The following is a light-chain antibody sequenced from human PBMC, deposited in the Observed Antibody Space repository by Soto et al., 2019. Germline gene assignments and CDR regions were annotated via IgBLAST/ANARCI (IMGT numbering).Light chain of an antibody. J-gene: IGLJ2*01. CDR2: DTS. V-gene: IGLV7-46*01. CDR3: LLSYSGARPVV. CDR1: TGAVTSGHY. Sequence: QAVVTQEPSLTVSPGGTVTLTCGSSTGAVTSGHYPYWFQQKPGQAPRTLIYDTSNKHSWTPARFSGSFLGGKAALTLSGAQPEDEAEYYCLLSYSGARPVVFGGGTQLTVL.